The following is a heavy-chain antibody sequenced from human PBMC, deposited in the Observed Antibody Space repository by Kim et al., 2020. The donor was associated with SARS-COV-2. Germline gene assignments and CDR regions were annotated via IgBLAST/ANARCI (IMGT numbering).Heavy chain of an antibody. Sequence: ASVKVSCKASGYTFTSYDINWVRQATGQGLEWMGWMNPNSGNTGYAQKFQGRVTMTRNTSISTAYMELSSLRSEDTAVYYCARGPFYDYVWGSQVSYYYGMTSGAKGPRSPSP. CDR2: MNPNSGNT. J-gene: IGHJ6*02. D-gene: IGHD3-16*01. CDR1: GYTFTSYD. V-gene: IGHV1-8*01. CDR3: ARGPFYDYVWGSQVSYYYGMTS.